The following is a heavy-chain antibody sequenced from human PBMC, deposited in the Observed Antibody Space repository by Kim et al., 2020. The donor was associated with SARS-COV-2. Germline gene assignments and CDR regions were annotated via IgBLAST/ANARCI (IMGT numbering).Heavy chain of an antibody. Sequence: SETLSLTCSVSGGSISSYYWSWIRQPPGKGLEWIGYIYYSGTTNYNPSLKSRVTISVDTSNNQFSLMLTSVTAADTAVYYCASSRGGGHAFDHWGQGTLVTVYS. CDR1: GGSISSYY. V-gene: IGHV4-59*13. J-gene: IGHJ4*02. D-gene: IGHD2-15*01. CDR2: IYYSGTT. CDR3: ASSRGGGHAFDH.